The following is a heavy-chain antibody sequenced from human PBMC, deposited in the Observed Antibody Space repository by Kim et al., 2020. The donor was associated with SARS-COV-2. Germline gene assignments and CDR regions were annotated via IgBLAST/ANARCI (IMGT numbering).Heavy chain of an antibody. D-gene: IGHD2-15*01. V-gene: IGHV3-30*04. CDR1: GFTFSSYA. Sequence: GGSLRLSCAASGFTFSSYAMHWVRQAPGKGLEWVAVISYDGSNKYYADSVKGRFTISRDNSKNTLYLQMNSLRAEDTAVYYCASLVVVAATRDDAFDIWGQGTMVTVSS. J-gene: IGHJ3*02. CDR3: ASLVVVAATRDDAFDI. CDR2: ISYDGSNK.